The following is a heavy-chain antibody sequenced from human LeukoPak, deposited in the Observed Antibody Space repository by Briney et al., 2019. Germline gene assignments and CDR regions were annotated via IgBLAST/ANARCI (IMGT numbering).Heavy chain of an antibody. CDR2: VRYDSSNK. V-gene: IGHV3-30*02. J-gene: IGHJ6*03. D-gene: IGHD3-3*01. Sequence: GGSLRLSCAASGFTFSGYGMHWVRQAPGKGLEWVAFVRYDSSNKYYADSVKGRFTVSRDNSKNMLYLQMNSLRAEDTAVYYCARALDFWSGYNTNRNYYYMDVWGKGTTVTVSS. CDR3: ARALDFWSGYNTNRNYYYMDV. CDR1: GFTFSGYG.